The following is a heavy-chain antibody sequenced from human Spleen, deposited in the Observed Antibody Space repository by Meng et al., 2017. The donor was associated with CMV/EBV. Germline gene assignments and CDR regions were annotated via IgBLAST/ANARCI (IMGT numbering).Heavy chain of an antibody. D-gene: IGHD1-1*01. Sequence: GESLKISCTASGFSFNTYALHWVRQAPGKGPEWIGVISYDGSIKFYADSVKGRFTISRDNTKNTLSLQMNSLRTEDTAVYYCRGTNWTPYYYSGMDVWGQGTTVTVSS. CDR2: ISYDGSIK. V-gene: IGHV3-30-3*01. J-gene: IGHJ6*02. CDR3: RGTNWTPYYYSGMDV. CDR1: GFSFNTYA.